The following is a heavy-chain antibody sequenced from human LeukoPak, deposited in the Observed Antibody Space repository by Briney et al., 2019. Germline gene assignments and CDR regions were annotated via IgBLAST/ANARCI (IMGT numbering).Heavy chain of an antibody. Sequence: KPGGSLRLSCAACGFTFSSYSMNWVRQAPGEGLEWVSSISSSSSYIYYADSVKGRFTISRDNAKNSLYLQMNSLRAEDTAVYYCARVEGLEYDSSGYYYTFDYWGQGTLVTVSS. J-gene: IGHJ4*02. CDR1: GFTFSSYS. CDR2: ISSSSSYI. CDR3: ARVEGLEYDSSGYYYTFDY. D-gene: IGHD3-22*01. V-gene: IGHV3-21*01.